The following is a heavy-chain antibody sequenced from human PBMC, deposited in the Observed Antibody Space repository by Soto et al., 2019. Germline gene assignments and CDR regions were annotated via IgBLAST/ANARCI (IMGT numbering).Heavy chain of an antibody. D-gene: IGHD6-6*01. J-gene: IGHJ6*02. V-gene: IGHV3-23*01. CDR1: GFTFSSYA. CDR2: ISGSGGST. CDR3: AKDLGAARDRMGYYYGMDV. Sequence: GGSLRLSCAASGFTFSSYAMSWVRQAPGKGLEWVSAISGSGGSTYYADSVKGRFTISRDNSKNTLYLQMNSLRAEDTAVYYCAKDLGAARDRMGYYYGMDVWGQGTTVTVSS.